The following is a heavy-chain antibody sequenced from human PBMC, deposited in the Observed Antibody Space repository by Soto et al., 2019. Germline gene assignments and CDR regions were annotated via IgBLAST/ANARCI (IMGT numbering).Heavy chain of an antibody. CDR2: LSYDGNNI. Sequence: QVQLVESGGGVVQPGRSLRLSCAASGFTFSNYAIHWVRQAPGKGLEWVAVLSYDGNNIHYADSVKGRFTVSRDNSKNTLFLQMNMLRAEDTALYYCARGPIGDAAMVTNYFDYWGQGTLVTVSS. CDR1: GFTFSNYA. J-gene: IGHJ4*02. CDR3: ARGPIGDAAMVTNYFDY. D-gene: IGHD5-18*01. V-gene: IGHV3-30-3*01.